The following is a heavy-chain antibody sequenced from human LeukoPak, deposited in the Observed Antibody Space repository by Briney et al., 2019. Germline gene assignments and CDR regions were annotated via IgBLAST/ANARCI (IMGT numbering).Heavy chain of an antibody. CDR1: GFTFSNYD. J-gene: IGHJ4*02. CDR2: IGTASDT. V-gene: IGHV3-13*01. Sequence: GGSLRLSCAASGFTFSNYDMHWVRQATGKGLEWVSAIGTASDTYYPGSVKGRFTISREDAKNSLYLQMNSLRAGDTAVYFCVRARFADYYGSQSFYPYFFDYWGQGTLVTVSS. D-gene: IGHD3-10*01. CDR3: VRARFADYYGSQSFYPYFFDY.